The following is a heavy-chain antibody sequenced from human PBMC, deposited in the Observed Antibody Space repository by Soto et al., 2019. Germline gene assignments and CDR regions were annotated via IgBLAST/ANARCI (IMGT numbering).Heavy chain of an antibody. CDR2: IYYSGST. Sequence: QVQLQESGPGLVKPSETLSLTCTVSGGSISSYYWSWIRQPPGKGLEWIGYIYYSGSTNYNPSLKSRGTISVNTSKNQFSLKLTSVTAADTAVYYCARVSSGWWDFDYWGQGTLVTVSS. CDR1: GGSISSYY. CDR3: ARVSSGWWDFDY. J-gene: IGHJ4*02. V-gene: IGHV4-59*01. D-gene: IGHD6-19*01.